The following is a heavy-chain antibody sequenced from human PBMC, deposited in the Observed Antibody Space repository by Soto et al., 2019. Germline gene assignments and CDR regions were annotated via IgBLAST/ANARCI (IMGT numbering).Heavy chain of an antibody. V-gene: IGHV1-18*01. Sequence: QVQLVQSGAEVKKPGASVKVSCKASGYTFTSYGISWVRQAPGQGLEWMGWISAYNGNTNYAQKLQGRVTMTTDTSTSTAYMELRRLRSDDTAVYYCARDEIVVVPAATWGWFDPWGQGTLVTVSS. D-gene: IGHD2-2*01. CDR1: GYTFTSYG. J-gene: IGHJ5*02. CDR3: ARDEIVVVPAATWGWFDP. CDR2: ISAYNGNT.